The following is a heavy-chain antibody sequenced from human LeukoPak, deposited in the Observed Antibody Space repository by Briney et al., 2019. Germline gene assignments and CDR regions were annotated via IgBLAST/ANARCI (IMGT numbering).Heavy chain of an antibody. J-gene: IGHJ6*03. CDR1: GGSISSGGYS. V-gene: IGHV4-30-2*01. CDR3: ARSYYYYYYMDV. CDR2: IYHSGST. Sequence: SETLSLTCAVSGGSISSGGYSWSWIRQPPGKGLEWIGYIYHSGSTYYNPSLKSRVTISVDTSKNQFSLKLSSVTAADTAVYYCARSYYYYYYMDVWGKGTTVTVSS.